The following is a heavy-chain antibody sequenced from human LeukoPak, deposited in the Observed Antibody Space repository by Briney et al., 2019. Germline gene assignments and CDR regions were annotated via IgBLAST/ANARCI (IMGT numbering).Heavy chain of an antibody. CDR1: GFTFSSYA. D-gene: IGHD2-21*02. Sequence: EGSLRLSCAASGFTFSSYAMHWVRQAPGKGLEWVAVISYDGSNKYYADSVKGRFTISRDNSKNTLYLQMNSLRAEDTAVYYCARDIPPMIVVVTAIPGIWGQGTLVTVSS. CDR3: ARDIPPMIVVVTAIPGI. CDR2: ISYDGSNK. J-gene: IGHJ4*02. V-gene: IGHV3-30*04.